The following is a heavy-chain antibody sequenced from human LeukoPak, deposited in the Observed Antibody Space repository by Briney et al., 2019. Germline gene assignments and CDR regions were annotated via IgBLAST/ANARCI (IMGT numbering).Heavy chain of an antibody. V-gene: IGHV4-59*01. Sequence: PSETLSLTCTVSGGSISSYYWNWIRQPPGKGLEWIGFVHYSGSTNYNPFLKSRVTISVDISKNQFSLNLSSVTAADTAVYYCARARGGYGDYGSWFDPWGQGTLVPVSS. CDR3: ARARGGYGDYGSWFDP. CDR2: VHYSGST. J-gene: IGHJ5*02. D-gene: IGHD4-17*01. CDR1: GGSISSYY.